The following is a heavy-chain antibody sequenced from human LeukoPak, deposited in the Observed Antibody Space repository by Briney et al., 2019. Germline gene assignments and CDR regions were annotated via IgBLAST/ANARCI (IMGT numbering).Heavy chain of an antibody. J-gene: IGHJ4*02. V-gene: IGHV4-4*02. CDR3: AGLVGRYSSGLYYYYFDY. CDR2: MYLSGTT. D-gene: IGHD3-22*01. CDR1: GDSINSLDL. Sequence: PSETLSLTCTVSGDSINSLDLWSWVRQPPGKGLEWIGEMYLSGTTHSNPSVKSRVTISIDKSKNQFFLNLSSVTAADTTVYYCAGLVGRYSSGLYYYYFDYWGQGTLVTVSS.